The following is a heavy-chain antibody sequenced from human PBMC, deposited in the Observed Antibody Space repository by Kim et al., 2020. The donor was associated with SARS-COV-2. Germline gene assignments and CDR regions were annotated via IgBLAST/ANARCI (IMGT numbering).Heavy chain of an antibody. CDR1: GFTFSSYS. CDR2: ISSSSSYI. CDR3: ARDYGGSGTLDYYGMDV. J-gene: IGHJ6*02. D-gene: IGHD3-10*01. V-gene: IGHV3-21*01. Sequence: GGSLRLSCAASGFTFSSYSMNWVRQAPGKGLEWVSSISSSSSYIYYADSVKGRFTISRDNAKNSLYLQMNSLRAEDTAVYYCARDYGGSGTLDYYGMDVWGQGTTVTVSS.